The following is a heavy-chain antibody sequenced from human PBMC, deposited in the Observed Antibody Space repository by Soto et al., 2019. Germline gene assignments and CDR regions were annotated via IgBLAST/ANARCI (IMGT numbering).Heavy chain of an antibody. Sequence: PGGSLRLSCAASGFTFSTYVMHWVRQAPGKGLEWVAVIWYDGSKKYYADSVKGRFTISRDNSKNTLYLQMNSLRAEDTAVYYCARDLGQGNGPFDYWGQGTLVTVSS. CDR1: GFTFSTYV. D-gene: IGHD1-26*01. CDR2: IWYDGSKK. J-gene: IGHJ4*02. V-gene: IGHV3-33*01. CDR3: ARDLGQGNGPFDY.